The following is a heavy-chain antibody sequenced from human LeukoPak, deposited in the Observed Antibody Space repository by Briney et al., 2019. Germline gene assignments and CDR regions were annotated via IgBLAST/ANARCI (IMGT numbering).Heavy chain of an antibody. CDR1: GGSISSSSYY. V-gene: IGHV4-39*07. J-gene: IGHJ4*02. D-gene: IGHD6-13*01. CDR3: ARETIAAAVIYYFDY. Sequence: SETLSLTCTVSGGSISSSSYYWGWIRQPPGKGLEWIGSIYYSGSTYYNPSLKSRVTISVDTSKNQFSLKLSSVTAADTAAYYCARETIAAAVIYYFDYWGQGTLVTVSS. CDR2: IYYSGST.